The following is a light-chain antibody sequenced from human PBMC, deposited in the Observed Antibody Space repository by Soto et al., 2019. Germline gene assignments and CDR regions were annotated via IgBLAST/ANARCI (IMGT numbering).Light chain of an antibody. J-gene: IGKJ4*01. CDR2: AAS. CDR1: QDVGHF. Sequence: DIHLTQSPSFLFASVGDRVTITCRASQDVGHFLAWYQQKPGKAPKLLMYAASTFQSDVPARFRGSGSATEFTLTITSLQPEDFATYYCQQLDSYLSFTFGGGTKVEI. CDR3: QQLDSYLSFT. V-gene: IGKV1-9*01.